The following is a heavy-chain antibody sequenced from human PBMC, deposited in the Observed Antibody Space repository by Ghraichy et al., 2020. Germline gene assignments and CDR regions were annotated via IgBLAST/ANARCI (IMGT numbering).Heavy chain of an antibody. V-gene: IGHV4-39*01. Sequence: SETLSLTCSVSGGSISSSTYHWGWVRQPPGKGLEWIGSISYSGSTYYNPSLKSRVTISVDTSKNQFSLKVTSVTAADTAVYYCLRRAMTLVRWDWFDPWGQGTLVTISS. CDR3: LRRAMTLVRWDWFDP. D-gene: IGHD3-10*01. CDR1: GGSISSSTYH. J-gene: IGHJ5*02. CDR2: ISYSGST.